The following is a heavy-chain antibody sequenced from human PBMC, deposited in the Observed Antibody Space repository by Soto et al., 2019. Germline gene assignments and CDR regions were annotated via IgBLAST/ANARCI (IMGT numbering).Heavy chain of an antibody. V-gene: IGHV1-2*02. J-gene: IGHJ3*01. Sequence: XSVKVSCKASVYIFTCHYIHWVRQAPGQGLEWMGWFNPHSGATNYAASFQGRVTMTRDTSISTAYMELSRLRSDDTAVYYCARGLGYCSNGVCYDAFDVWGQGPMVTVSS. CDR3: ARGLGYCSNGVCYDAFDV. CDR2: FNPHSGAT. D-gene: IGHD2-8*01. CDR1: VYIFTCHY.